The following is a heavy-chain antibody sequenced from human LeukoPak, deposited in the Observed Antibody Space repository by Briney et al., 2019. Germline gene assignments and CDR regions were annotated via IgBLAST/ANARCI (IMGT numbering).Heavy chain of an antibody. CDR3: ARQFYYFDF. D-gene: IGHD3-3*01. V-gene: IGHV3-7*03. Sequence: GGSLRLSCAASGFPFKSYYRSWVRQAPGKGLEWVANIKQDGSGTYYVDSVKGRFTISRDNARNSLFLQMNSLRAEDTAVYYCARQFYYFDFWGQGTLVTVSS. CDR1: GFPFKSYY. J-gene: IGHJ4*02. CDR2: IKQDGSGT.